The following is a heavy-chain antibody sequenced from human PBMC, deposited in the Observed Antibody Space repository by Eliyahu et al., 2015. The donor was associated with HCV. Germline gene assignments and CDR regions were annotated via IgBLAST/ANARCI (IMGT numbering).Heavy chain of an antibody. J-gene: IGHJ5*02. Sequence: QVQLQQWGAGLLKPSETLSLTCAVYGGSFSGYYWSWIRQPPGKGLEWIGEINHSGSTNYNPSLKSRVTMSVDTSKNQFSLKLSSVTAADMAVYYCARVRIRGGHFPDWFDRWGQGSRVTVSS. CDR3: ARVRIRGGHFPDWFDR. CDR1: GGSFSGYY. CDR2: INHSGST. V-gene: IGHV4-34*01. D-gene: IGHD2-15*01.